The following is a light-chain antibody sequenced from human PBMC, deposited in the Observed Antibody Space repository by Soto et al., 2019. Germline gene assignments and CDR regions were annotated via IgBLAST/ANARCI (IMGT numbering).Light chain of an antibody. V-gene: IGKV1-39*01. J-gene: IGKJ1*01. Sequence: DIQMTQSPSSLSASVGDRVIITCRASQSISTYVNWYQKKPGKGPELLIYAASTLQSGVPSRFSRSGSRTGFTLTVSSLQPGDDPTYYCRQCYSIPWTFGQGTTVEI. CDR2: AAS. CDR1: QSISTY. CDR3: RQCYSIPWT.